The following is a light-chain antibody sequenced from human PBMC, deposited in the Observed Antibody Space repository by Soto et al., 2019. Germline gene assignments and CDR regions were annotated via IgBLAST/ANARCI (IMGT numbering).Light chain of an antibody. Sequence: DVQLTQSPSCLSASNRDRVTMTCRASQDISSYLAWYQQKPGKAPKVLIYAAFSLENGVPSRFSGSGSGTEFTLTISSLQPEDFATYYCQQLNTYPRTFGPGTKVDIK. CDR2: AAF. CDR1: QDISSY. V-gene: IGKV1-9*01. J-gene: IGKJ1*01. CDR3: QQLNTYPRT.